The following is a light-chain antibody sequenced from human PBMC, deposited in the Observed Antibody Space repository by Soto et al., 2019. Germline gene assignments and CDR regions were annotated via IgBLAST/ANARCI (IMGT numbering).Light chain of an antibody. V-gene: IGKV1-5*03. CDR3: QQYNRSPT. Sequence: DIQMTQSPSTLSASVGDRVTITCRASQSISSWLAWYQQKPGKAPKLLIYKASSLESGVLSRFSGSGSGTEFTLTISSLQPDEFSTYYCQQYNRSPTFGQGTKVEIK. CDR2: KAS. J-gene: IGKJ1*01. CDR1: QSISSW.